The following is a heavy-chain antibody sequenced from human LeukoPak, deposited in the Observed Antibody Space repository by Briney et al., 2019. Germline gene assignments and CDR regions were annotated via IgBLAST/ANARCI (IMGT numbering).Heavy chain of an antibody. Sequence: SETLSLTCTVSGGSISSSSYYWGWIRQPPGKGLEWIGSIYYSGSTYYNPSLKSRVTISVDTSKNQFSLKLSSVTAADTAVYYCASLLQSSWYRYFDYWGQGTLVTVSS. V-gene: IGHV4-39*01. CDR1: GGSISSSSYY. CDR2: IYYSGST. D-gene: IGHD6-13*01. CDR3: ASLLQSSWYRYFDY. J-gene: IGHJ4*02.